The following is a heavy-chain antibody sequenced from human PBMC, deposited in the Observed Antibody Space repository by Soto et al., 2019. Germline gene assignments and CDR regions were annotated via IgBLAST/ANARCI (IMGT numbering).Heavy chain of an antibody. J-gene: IGHJ4*02. CDR1: GYTFTGYY. V-gene: IGHV1-2*02. D-gene: IGHD5-18*01. CDR2: INPNSGGT. Sequence: GASVKVSCKASGYTFTGYYMHWVRQAPGQGLEWMGWINPNSGGTNYAQKFQGRVTMTRDTSISTAYMELSRLRSDDTAAYYCAREDTAMGRSDYWGQGTLVTVS. CDR3: AREDTAMGRSDY.